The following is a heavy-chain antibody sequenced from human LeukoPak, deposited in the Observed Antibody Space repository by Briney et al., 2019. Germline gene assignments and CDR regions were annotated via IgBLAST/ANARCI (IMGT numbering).Heavy chain of an antibody. Sequence: SETLSLTCNVSGDSISSYYWNWIRQPPGKGLEWIGYIYYTGSTDYNPSLKSRVIILVDTSKNQFSLKLSSVTAADTAVYYCARSSGYSSSWYYYYYMDVWGKGTTVTISS. D-gene: IGHD6-13*01. CDR2: IYYTGST. V-gene: IGHV4-59*01. J-gene: IGHJ6*03. CDR3: ARSSGYSSSWYYYYYMDV. CDR1: GDSISSYY.